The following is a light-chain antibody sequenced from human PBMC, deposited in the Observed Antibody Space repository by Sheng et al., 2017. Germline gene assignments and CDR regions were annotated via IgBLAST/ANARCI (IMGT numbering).Light chain of an antibody. CDR1: SSDVGDYKY. Sequence: QSALTQPASVAGSPGQSITISCTATSSDVGDYKYVSWYQQHPGEAPKLILYDVSSRPSGVPNRFSGSKSGNTASLTISGLQSEDEADYYCAAWDDSLNGLYVFGTGTKVTVL. CDR2: DVS. V-gene: IGLV2-14*01. CDR3: AAWDDSLNGLYV. J-gene: IGLJ1*01.